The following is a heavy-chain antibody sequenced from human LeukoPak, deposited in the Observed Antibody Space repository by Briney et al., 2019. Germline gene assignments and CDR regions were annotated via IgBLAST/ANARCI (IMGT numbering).Heavy chain of an antibody. Sequence: PWGSLRLSCTASGFNFRTYTMNWVRQAPGKGLEWVSSISSSGDYRYYGDSMKGRFTISRDTAKSSLYLQMNSLRVEDTAVYYCARDSDSSGWLDYYMDVWGRGTTVSISS. CDR3: ARDSDSSGWLDYYMDV. D-gene: IGHD6-19*01. CDR2: ISSSGDYR. CDR1: GFNFRTYT. J-gene: IGHJ6*03. V-gene: IGHV3-21*01.